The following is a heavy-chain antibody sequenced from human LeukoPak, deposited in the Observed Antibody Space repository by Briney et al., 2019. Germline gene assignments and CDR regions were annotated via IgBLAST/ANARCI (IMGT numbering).Heavy chain of an antibody. CDR2: ISWNSGSI. J-gene: IGHJ4*02. D-gene: IGHD1-26*01. Sequence: PGRSLRLSCAVSGFTFDDYAMHWVRQAPGKGLEWVSGISWNSGSIGYADSVKGRFTISRDNAKNSLYLQMNSLRAEDMALYYCAKGGPEGGYYFDYWGQGTLVTVSS. CDR1: GFTFDDYA. CDR3: AKGGPEGGYYFDY. V-gene: IGHV3-9*03.